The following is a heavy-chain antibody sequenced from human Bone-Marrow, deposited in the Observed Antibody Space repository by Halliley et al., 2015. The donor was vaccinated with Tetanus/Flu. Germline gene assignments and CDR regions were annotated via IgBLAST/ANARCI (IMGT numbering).Heavy chain of an antibody. V-gene: IGHV4-39*01. D-gene: IGHD5-18*01. CDR1: GASISSTPYY. CDR3: ARHEGYNYGYSPDDYYYGLDV. Sequence: TLSLTCIVSGASISSTPYYWGWIRQPPGKGLEWIGSVYQSGSTNYNPSLTSRVTISVDRSKNQFSLKLRSVTAADTAVYFCARHEGYNYGYSPDDYYYGLDVWGQGTTVTVSS. CDR2: VYQSGST. J-gene: IGHJ6*02.